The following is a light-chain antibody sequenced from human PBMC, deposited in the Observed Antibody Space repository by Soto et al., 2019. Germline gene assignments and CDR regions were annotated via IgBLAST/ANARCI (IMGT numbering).Light chain of an antibody. CDR1: QSVSSNY. CDR3: QQYGISPWT. V-gene: IGKV3-20*01. CDR2: GAS. J-gene: IGKJ1*01. Sequence: EIVGTKSQGTMSLSPGERATLSCRASQSVSSNYLAWYQQIPGQAPRPLIYGASSRANSIPDRCSGSGAVTDLTRNISRLESADFAVYYCQQYGISPWTFGQGTKVEIK.